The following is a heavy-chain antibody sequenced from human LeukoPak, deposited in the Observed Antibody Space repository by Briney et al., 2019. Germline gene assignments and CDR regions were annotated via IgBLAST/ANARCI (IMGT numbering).Heavy chain of an antibody. J-gene: IGHJ3*02. CDR2: IIPIFGTA. V-gene: IGHV1-69*05. CDR1: GGTFSSYA. D-gene: IGHD2-2*02. CDR3: ATVGYCSSTSCYKGDAFDI. Sequence: ASVKVSCKASGGTFSSYAISWVRQAPGQGLEWMGGIIPIFGTANYAQKFQGRVTITTDESTSTAYMELSSLRSEDTAVYYCATVGYCSSTSCYKGDAFDIWGQGTMVTVSS.